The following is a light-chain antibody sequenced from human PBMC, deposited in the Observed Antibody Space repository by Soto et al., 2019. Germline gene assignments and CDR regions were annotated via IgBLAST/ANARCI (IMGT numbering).Light chain of an antibody. CDR2: NAS. Sequence: DIQMTQSPSTLSASVGDRVTITCRASQSISSWLAWYQQKPGKAPKLLIYNASSLESGVPSRFSGSGSGTEVTLTISSLQPDDVAAYYCQQYNSYPPWTFGQGTKVDIK. V-gene: IGKV1-5*03. J-gene: IGKJ1*01. CDR3: QQYNSYPPWT. CDR1: QSISSW.